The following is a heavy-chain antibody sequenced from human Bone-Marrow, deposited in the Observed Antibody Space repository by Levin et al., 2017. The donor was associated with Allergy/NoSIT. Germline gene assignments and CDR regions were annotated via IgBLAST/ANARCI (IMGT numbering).Heavy chain of an antibody. Sequence: GGSLRLSCAASGFTFSSYWMHWVRQAPGKGLLWVARINTDGSSTSYADSVKGRFTISRDNAKNTLYLQMNSLRVEDTAVYYCARDSYPNDVYEGMDGWGQGTTVTVS. V-gene: IGHV3-74*01. CDR1: GFTFSSYW. CDR2: INTDGSST. J-gene: IGHJ6*02. D-gene: IGHD1-1*01. CDR3: ARDSYPNDVYEGMDG.